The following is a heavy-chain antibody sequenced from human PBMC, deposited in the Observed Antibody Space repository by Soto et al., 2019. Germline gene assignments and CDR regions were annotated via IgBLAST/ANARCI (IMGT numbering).Heavy chain of an antibody. CDR1: GFTFSSYG. V-gene: IGHV3-33*01. CDR2: IWYDGSNK. Sequence: PGGSLRLSCAASGFTFSSYGMHWVRQAPGKGLEWVAVIWYDGSNKYYADSVKGRFTISRDNSKNTLYLQMNSLRAEDTAVYYCARGYSYGGYYYYGMDVWGQGTTVTVSS. D-gene: IGHD5-18*01. J-gene: IGHJ6*02. CDR3: ARGYSYGGYYYYGMDV.